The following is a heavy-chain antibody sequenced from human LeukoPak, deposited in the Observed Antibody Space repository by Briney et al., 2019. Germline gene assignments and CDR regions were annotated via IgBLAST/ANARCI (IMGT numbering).Heavy chain of an antibody. CDR1: GCTFTGYY. D-gene: IGHD5-12*01. Sequence: GASVTVSCMNSGCTFTGYYILGVRQALARGVEWMGWINSNSGGTNYAQNFQGSVTMNRDTSISTAYIELSRLRSHDTAVYYCARGAREGYNFAFDYWGQGTLVIVSS. CDR2: INSNSGGT. J-gene: IGHJ4*02. V-gene: IGHV1-2*02. CDR3: ARGAREGYNFAFDY.